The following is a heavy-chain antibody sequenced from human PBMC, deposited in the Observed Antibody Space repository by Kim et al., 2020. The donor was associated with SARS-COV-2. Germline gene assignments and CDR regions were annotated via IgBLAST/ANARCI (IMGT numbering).Heavy chain of an antibody. J-gene: IGHJ3*02. V-gene: IGHV3-21*01. CDR1: GFTFSSYS. CDR2: ISSSSSYI. CDR3: ARDNSRLGYCSSTSCYRYDAFDI. D-gene: IGHD2-2*02. Sequence: GGSLRLSCAASGFTFSSYSMNWVRQAPGKGLEWVSSISSSSSYIYYADSVKGRFTISRDNAKNSLYLQMNSLRAEDTAVYYCARDNSRLGYCSSTSCYRYDAFDIWGQGTMVTVSS.